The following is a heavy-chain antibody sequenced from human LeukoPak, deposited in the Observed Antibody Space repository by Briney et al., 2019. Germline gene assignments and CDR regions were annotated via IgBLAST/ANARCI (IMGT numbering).Heavy chain of an antibody. CDR2: ISGSGGST. V-gene: IGHV3-23*01. J-gene: IGHJ6*04. CDR1: GFTFSSYA. CDR3: AKDGTDYYYYGMDV. Sequence: GVSLRLSCAASGFTFSSYAMSWVRQAPGKGLEWVSAISGSGGSTYHADSVKGRFTISRENSKNTLYLQMNSLRAEDTAVYYCAKDGTDYYYYGMDVWGKGTTVTVSS. D-gene: IGHD1-1*01.